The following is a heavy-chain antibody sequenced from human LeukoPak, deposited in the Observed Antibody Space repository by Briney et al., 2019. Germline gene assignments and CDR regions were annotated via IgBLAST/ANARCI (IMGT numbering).Heavy chain of an antibody. Sequence: GGSLRLSCAASGFNFSNYAMTWVRQAPGKGLECVSGISGSGDSTYYADSVKGRFTISRDNSKNTLYLQMNSLRAEDTAVYYCAKETPDYEGGQGTLVTVSS. CDR3: AKETPDYE. CDR1: GFNFSNYA. D-gene: IGHD4-17*01. CDR2: ISGSGDST. J-gene: IGHJ4*02. V-gene: IGHV3-23*01.